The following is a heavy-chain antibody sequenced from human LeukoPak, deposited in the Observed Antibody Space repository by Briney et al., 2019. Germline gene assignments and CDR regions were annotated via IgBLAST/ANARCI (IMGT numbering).Heavy chain of an antibody. CDR2: IYSGGST. J-gene: IGHJ3*02. Sequence: GGSLRLSCAASGFTFSSYSMNWVRQAPGKGLEWVSVIYSGGSTYYADSVKGRFTISRDNSKNTLYLQMNSLRAEDTAVYYCAREAKELAFDIWGQGTMVTVSS. V-gene: IGHV3-53*01. CDR1: GFTFSSYS. D-gene: IGHD2/OR15-2a*01. CDR3: AREAKELAFDI.